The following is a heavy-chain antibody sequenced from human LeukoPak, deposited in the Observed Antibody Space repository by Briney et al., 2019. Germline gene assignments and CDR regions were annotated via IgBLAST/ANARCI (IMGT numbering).Heavy chain of an antibody. D-gene: IGHD3-3*01. CDR3: AKDLVAYDFWSGYTPYFDY. CDR2: ISGSGGST. CDR1: GFTFSGYA. Sequence: PGASLRLSCAASGFTFSGYAMSWVRQAPGKGLEWVSAISGSGGSTYYADSVKGRFTISRDNSKNTLYLQMNSLRAEDTAVYYRAKDLVAYDFWSGYTPYFDYWAHGTLVTVSS. J-gene: IGHJ4*01. V-gene: IGHV3-23*01.